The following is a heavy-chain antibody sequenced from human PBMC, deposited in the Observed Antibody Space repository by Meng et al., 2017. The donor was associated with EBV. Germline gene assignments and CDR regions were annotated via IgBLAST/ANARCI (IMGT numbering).Heavy chain of an antibody. CDR2: IYWDDDK. Sequence: TLKESCPTLLKTPQPPTLTCTFSGFSLSTSGVGVGWIRQPPGKALEWLALIYWDDDKRYSPSLKSRLTITKDTSKNQVVLTMTNMDPVDTATYYCAHSRVGATEFDYWGQGTLVTVSS. CDR3: AHSRVGATEFDY. V-gene: IGHV2-5*02. CDR1: GFSLSTSGVG. D-gene: IGHD1-26*01. J-gene: IGHJ4*02.